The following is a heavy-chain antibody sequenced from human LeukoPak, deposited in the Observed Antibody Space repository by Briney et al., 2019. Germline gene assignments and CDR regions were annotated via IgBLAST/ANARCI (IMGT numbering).Heavy chain of an antibody. CDR1: GFTFSSYS. V-gene: IGHV3-48*01. J-gene: IGHJ5*02. Sequence: GGSLRLSCAASGFTFSSYSMNWVRQAPGKGLEWISYISSSSGTIYYADSVKGRFTISRDNAKNSLYLQMNSLRAEDTAVYYCAKDQLAYCGGDCYSAPWGQGTLVTVSS. D-gene: IGHD2-21*02. CDR3: AKDQLAYCGGDCYSAP. CDR2: ISSSSGTI.